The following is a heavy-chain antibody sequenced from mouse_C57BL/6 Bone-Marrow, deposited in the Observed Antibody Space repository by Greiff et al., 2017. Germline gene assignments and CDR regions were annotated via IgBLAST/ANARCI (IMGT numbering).Heavy chain of an antibody. Sequence: VHLVESDAELVKPGASVKISCKVSGYTFTDHTIHWMKQRPEQGLEWIGYIYPRDGSTKYNEKFKGKATLTADKSSSTAYMQLNSLTSEDSAVYFCARQQLRLRFFAYWGQGTLVTVSA. CDR1: GYTFTDHT. CDR3: ARQQLRLRFFAY. D-gene: IGHD3-2*02. CDR2: IYPRDGST. J-gene: IGHJ3*01. V-gene: IGHV1-78*01.